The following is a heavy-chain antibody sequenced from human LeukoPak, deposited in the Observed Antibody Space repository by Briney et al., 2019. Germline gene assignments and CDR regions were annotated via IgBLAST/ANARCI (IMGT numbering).Heavy chain of an antibody. V-gene: IGHV4-59*01. CDR1: GGSISSYY. CDR3: ARYGAGRTFDY. D-gene: IGHD3-10*01. Sequence: SETLSLTCTVSGGSISSYYWSWMRQPPGKGLEWIGYIHYSGSTNYSPSLKSRVTISVDTSKNQFSLKVTSVTAADTAVYYCARYGAGRTFDYWGQGTLVTVSS. CDR2: IHYSGST. J-gene: IGHJ4*02.